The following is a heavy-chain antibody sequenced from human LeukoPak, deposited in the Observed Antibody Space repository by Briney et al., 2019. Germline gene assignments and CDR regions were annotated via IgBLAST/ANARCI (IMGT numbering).Heavy chain of an antibody. CDR1: GYTFTAYY. V-gene: IGHV1-2*02. CDR2: INPNNGGT. CDR3: TRVYALAARNRGVHWFDP. Sequence: GASVKVSCKASGYTFTAYYMHWVRQAPGQGLEWIGWINPNNGGTKYAQKFQGRVMLTRDTSTTTTYMDLNSLTSDDTAIYYCTRVYALAARNRGVHWFDPWGQGTLVTVSS. J-gene: IGHJ5*02. D-gene: IGHD5/OR15-5a*01.